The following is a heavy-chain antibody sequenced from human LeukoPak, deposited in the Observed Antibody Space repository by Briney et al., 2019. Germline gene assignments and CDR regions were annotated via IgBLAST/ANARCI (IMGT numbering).Heavy chain of an antibody. D-gene: IGHD6-19*01. V-gene: IGHV3-23*01. Sequence: AGGSLRLSCAASGFPFNTQDMRWVRQAPGKGLEWVSSIIADGGATFYADSVRGRFTISRDNSRNTLDLQMNSLRVEDTAVYYCGKGRVSERGQGTLVTVSS. CDR3: GKGRVSE. CDR2: IIADGGAT. J-gene: IGHJ4*02. CDR1: GFPFNTQD.